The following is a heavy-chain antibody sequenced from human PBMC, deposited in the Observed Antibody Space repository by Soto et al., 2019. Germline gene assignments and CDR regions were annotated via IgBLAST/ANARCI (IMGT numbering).Heavy chain of an antibody. V-gene: IGHV3-30*18. CDR1: GFTFRSYG. CDR2: ISYDGSNK. CDR3: AKDPYYYDSSGYYRDYYGMDV. J-gene: IGHJ6*02. Sequence: QVHLVESGGGVVQPGRSLRLSCAASGFTFRSYGMNWVRQAPGKGLEWVAVISYDGSNKYYADSVKGRFTISRDNSKNRLXLXKNSLRAEDTAVYYCAKDPYYYDSSGYYRDYYGMDVWGQGTTVTVSS. D-gene: IGHD3-22*01.